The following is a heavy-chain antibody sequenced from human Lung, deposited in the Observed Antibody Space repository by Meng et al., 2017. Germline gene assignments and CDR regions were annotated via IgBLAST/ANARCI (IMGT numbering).Heavy chain of an antibody. CDR1: GGSFSDYY. J-gene: IGHJ4*02. Sequence: QVQRQQWRAGLLTPSETLSLSCVFSGGSFSDYYWSWIRQPPGKELEWIGEINHSGSTNYNPSLESRATISVDTSQNNLSLKLSSVTAADSAVYYCARGPTTMAHDFDYWGQGTLVTVSS. V-gene: IGHV4-34*01. CDR2: INHSGST. CDR3: ARGPTTMAHDFDY. D-gene: IGHD4-11*01.